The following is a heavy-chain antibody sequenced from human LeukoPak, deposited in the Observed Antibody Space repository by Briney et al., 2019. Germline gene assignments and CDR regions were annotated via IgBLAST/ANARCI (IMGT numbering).Heavy chain of an antibody. Sequence: PGGSLRLSCAASGFTFSSDWMSWVRQAPGKGLEWVANIEQDGSEKYYVDSVKGRFTISRDNAKNSLYLQMNSLRAEDTAVYYCARDMAMRRYYYMDVWGKGTTVTVSS. V-gene: IGHV3-7*01. CDR3: ARDMAMRRYYYMDV. CDR2: IEQDGSEK. D-gene: IGHD3-10*01. J-gene: IGHJ6*03. CDR1: GFTFSSDW.